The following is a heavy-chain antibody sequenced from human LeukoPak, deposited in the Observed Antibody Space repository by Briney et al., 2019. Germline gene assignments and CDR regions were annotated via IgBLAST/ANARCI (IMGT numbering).Heavy chain of an antibody. CDR3: ARAPHCSSTSCYSGYMDV. D-gene: IGHD2-2*01. CDR1: GGSFSGYY. J-gene: IGHJ6*03. V-gene: IGHV4-34*01. CDR2: INHSGST. Sequence: PSETLSLTCAVYGGSFSGYYWSWIRQPPGKGLEWIGEINHSGSTNYNPSLKSRVTISVDTSKNPFSLKLSSVTAADTAVYYCARAPHCSSTSCYSGYMDVWGKGTTVTVSS.